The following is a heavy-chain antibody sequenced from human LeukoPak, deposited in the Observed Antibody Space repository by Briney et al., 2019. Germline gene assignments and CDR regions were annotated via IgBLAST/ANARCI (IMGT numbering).Heavy chain of an antibody. Sequence: PGRSLRRSCADSGFTFSSYAMHWVRQAPGKGLEWVAVISYDGSNKYYADSVKGRFTISRDNSKNTLYLQMNSLRAEDTAVYYCARVEGYGSAYYFDYWGQGTLVTVSS. CDR2: ISYDGSNK. V-gene: IGHV3-30-3*01. CDR3: ARVEGYGSAYYFDY. J-gene: IGHJ4*02. CDR1: GFTFSSYA. D-gene: IGHD3-10*01.